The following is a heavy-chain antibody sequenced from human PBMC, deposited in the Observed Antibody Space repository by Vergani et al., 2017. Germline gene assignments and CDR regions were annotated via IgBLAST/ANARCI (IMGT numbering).Heavy chain of an antibody. V-gene: IGHV1-2*02. D-gene: IGHD4-17*01. J-gene: IGHJ5*02. CDR1: GYTFIGYY. CDR3: ARVTYGDYVFWFDP. CDR2: FNPNTGCS. Sequence: QVQLVQSGAEVKKPGFSMRVSCKASGYTFIGYYMHWVRQAPGQGLVWIGWFNPNTGCSNLEQNFQGRVTLTRDTSTRTFYLELSRLRSDDTAVYYWARVTYGDYVFWFDPWGQGTLVTVS.